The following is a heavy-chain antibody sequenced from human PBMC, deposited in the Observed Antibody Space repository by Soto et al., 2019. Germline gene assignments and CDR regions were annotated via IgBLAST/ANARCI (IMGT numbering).Heavy chain of an antibody. CDR3: AKDRGSKGFSYGMDV. Sequence: GGSLRLSCAASGFTFSSYAMSWVRQAPGKGLEWVSAISGSGGSTYYADSVKGRFAISRDNSKNTLYLQMNSLRAEDTAVHYCAKDRGSKGFSYGMDVWGQGTTVTAP. CDR1: GFTFSSYA. CDR2: ISGSGGST. V-gene: IGHV3-23*01. J-gene: IGHJ6*02. D-gene: IGHD3-10*01.